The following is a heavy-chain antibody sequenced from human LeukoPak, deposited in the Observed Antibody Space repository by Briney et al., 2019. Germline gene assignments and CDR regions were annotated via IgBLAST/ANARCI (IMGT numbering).Heavy chain of an antibody. J-gene: IGHJ6*03. V-gene: IGHV4-34*01. CDR3: ARGVRDGYNSREDFFRYFTKKKYYMDV. D-gene: IGHD5-24*01. Sequence: SETLSLTCAVYGGSFSGYYYTWIRQFPEKGLEWIGEINPTGSTNYNSSLKSRLTISADTSNNQFSLNLSSVTAADTAVYYCARGVRDGYNSREDFFRYFTKKKYYMDVWGKGTTVTVSS. CDR2: INPTGST. CDR1: GGSFSGYY.